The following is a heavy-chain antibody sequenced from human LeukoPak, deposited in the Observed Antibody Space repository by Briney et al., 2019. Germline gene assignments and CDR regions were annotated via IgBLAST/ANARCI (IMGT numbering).Heavy chain of an antibody. V-gene: IGHV4-34*01. Sequence: PSETLSLTCAVYGGSFSNYYWNWIRQTPGMGLEWLGEINDRGRANYNPSLMSRVTVSVDTSKNQFSLRLTSVTATDTAIYYCARRWNYGRNYYIDVWGKGATVSVSS. J-gene: IGHJ6*03. CDR2: INDRGRA. D-gene: IGHD1-7*01. CDR3: ARRWNYGRNYYIDV. CDR1: GGSFSNYY.